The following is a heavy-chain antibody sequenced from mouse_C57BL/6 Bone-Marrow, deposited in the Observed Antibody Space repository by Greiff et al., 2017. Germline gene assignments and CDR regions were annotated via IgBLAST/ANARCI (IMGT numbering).Heavy chain of an antibody. CDR3: ERREIPLNTRCDY. CDR2: IHPNSGST. Sequence: QVQLQQPGAELVKPGASVKLSCKASGYPFTSYWMHWVKQRPGQGLEWIGMIHPNSGSTNYNEKVKSKATLTVDKSSSTAYMQLSSLTSEDSAVYYCERREIPLNTRCDYWGKGTTLTVAS. J-gene: IGHJ2*01. CDR1: GYPFTSYW. D-gene: IGHD5-1-1*01. V-gene: IGHV1-64*01.